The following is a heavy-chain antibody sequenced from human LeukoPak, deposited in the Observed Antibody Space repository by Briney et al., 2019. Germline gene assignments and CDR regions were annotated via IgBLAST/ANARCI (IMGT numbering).Heavy chain of an antibody. CDR3: VIWGDYDVLTGYYVPDY. CDR1: GFTSSNYA. D-gene: IGHD3-9*01. V-gene: IGHV3-23*01. J-gene: IGHJ4*02. CDR2: ITGSGTNR. Sequence: PGGSLRLSCVASGFTSSNYAMSWVRQAPGKGLEWVSAITGSGTNRYYADSLKGRFTTSRDNSKNTVFLRMNSLRHEDTAIYYCVIWGDYDVLTGYYVPDYWGQGTLVTVAS.